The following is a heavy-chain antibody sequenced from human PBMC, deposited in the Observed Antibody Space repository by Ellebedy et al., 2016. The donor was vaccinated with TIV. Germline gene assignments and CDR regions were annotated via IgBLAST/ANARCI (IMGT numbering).Heavy chain of an antibody. V-gene: IGHV4-59*01. CDR3: ASTISRGMDV. J-gene: IGHJ6*02. Sequence: GSLRLXCTVSGGSISSYYWSWIRQPPGKGLEWIGYIYYSGSTNYNPSLKSRVTISVDTSKNQFSLKLSSVTAADTAVYYCASTISRGMDVWGQGTTVTVSS. CDR2: IYYSGST. CDR1: GGSISSYY. D-gene: IGHD2-2*01.